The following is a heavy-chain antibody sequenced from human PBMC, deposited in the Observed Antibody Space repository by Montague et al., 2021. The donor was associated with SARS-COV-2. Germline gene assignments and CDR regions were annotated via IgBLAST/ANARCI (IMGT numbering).Heavy chain of an antibody. Sequence: SETLSLTCSVSGFSISSGYYWGWIRQTPGKGLEWVGSRYQNGATYYSPSLKRPVTILLDTSKNQFSLSLTSVAAADTAVYYCARSGGGILVFSYFDSWGQGSLVIVSS. CDR3: ARSGGGILVFSYFDS. V-gene: IGHV4-38-2*02. CDR1: GFSISSGYY. J-gene: IGHJ4*02. CDR2: RYQNGAT. D-gene: IGHD3-9*01.